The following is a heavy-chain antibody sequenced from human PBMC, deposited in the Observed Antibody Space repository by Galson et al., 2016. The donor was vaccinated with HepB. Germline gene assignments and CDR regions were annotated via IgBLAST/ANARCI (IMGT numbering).Heavy chain of an antibody. D-gene: IGHD4-17*01. V-gene: IGHV3-30-3*01. CDR1: GFTFSTYV. Sequence: SLRLSCAASGFTFSTYVLNWVRQAPGKGLEWVATISYDGSDKYYADSVKGRFTISRDNSKNILSLQMNSLRVEDTAFYYCARSLMDYGDYIGNFDSWGQGTLVTVSS. J-gene: IGHJ4*02. CDR3: ARSLMDYGDYIGNFDS. CDR2: ISYDGSDK.